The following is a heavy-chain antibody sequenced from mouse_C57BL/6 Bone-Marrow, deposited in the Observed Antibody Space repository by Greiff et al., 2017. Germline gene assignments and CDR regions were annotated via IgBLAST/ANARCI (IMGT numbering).Heavy chain of an antibody. CDR3: ARDGYYGSVYAMDY. J-gene: IGHJ4*01. CDR1: GYTFTSYC. D-gene: IGHD2-1*01. Sequence: QVQLQQSGAELVKPGASVKLSCKASGYTFTSYCMHWVKQWPGQGLEWIGMIHPNSGSTNYNEKFKSKATLTVDKSSSTAYMQLRSLPSEDSAVYARARDGYYGSVYAMDYWGQGTSVTVSS. CDR2: IHPNSGST. V-gene: IGHV1-64*01.